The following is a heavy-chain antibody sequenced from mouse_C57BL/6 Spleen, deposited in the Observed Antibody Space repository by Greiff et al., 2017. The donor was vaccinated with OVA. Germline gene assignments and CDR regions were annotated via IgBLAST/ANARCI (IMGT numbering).Heavy chain of an antibody. V-gene: IGHV1-55*01. CDR2: IYPGSGST. Sequence: QVQLQQPGAELVKPGASVKMSCKASGYTFTSYWITWVKQRPGQGLEWIGDIYPGSGSTNYNEKFKSKATLTVDTSSSTAYMQLSSLTSEDSAVYYCARTERLQENFDYWGQGTTLTVSS. D-gene: IGHD2-1*01. CDR3: ARTERLQENFDY. J-gene: IGHJ2*01. CDR1: GYTFTSYW.